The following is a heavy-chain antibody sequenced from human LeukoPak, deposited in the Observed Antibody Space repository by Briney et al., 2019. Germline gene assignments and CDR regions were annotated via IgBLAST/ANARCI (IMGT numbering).Heavy chain of an antibody. D-gene: IGHD2-2*01. J-gene: IGHJ5*02. V-gene: IGHV1-18*01. Sequence: ASVKVSCKASGYTFTSYAMHWVRQAPGQGLEWMGWISAYNGNTNYAQKLQGRVTMTTDTSTSTAYMELRSLRSDDTAVYYCATIPTDIVVVEFDPWGQGTLVTVSS. CDR2: ISAYNGNT. CDR1: GYTFTSYA. CDR3: ATIPTDIVVVEFDP.